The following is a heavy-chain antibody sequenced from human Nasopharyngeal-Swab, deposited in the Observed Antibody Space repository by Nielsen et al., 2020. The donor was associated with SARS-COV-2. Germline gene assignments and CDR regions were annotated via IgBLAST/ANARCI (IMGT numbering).Heavy chain of an antibody. CDR2: ISSSSSTI. CDR3: ARASSSNDGAFDI. V-gene: IGHV3-48*01. D-gene: IGHD1-1*01. Sequence: ETLSLTCAASGFTFSSYSMNWVRQAPGKGLEWVSYISSSSSTIYYADSVKGRFTISRDNAKNSLYLQMNSLRAGDTAVYYCARASSSNDGAFDIWGQGTMVTVSS. J-gene: IGHJ3*02. CDR1: GFTFSSYS.